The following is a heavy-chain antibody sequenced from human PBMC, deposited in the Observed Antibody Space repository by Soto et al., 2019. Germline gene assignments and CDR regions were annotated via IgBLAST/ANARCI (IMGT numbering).Heavy chain of an antibody. CDR2: ISAYNGNT. J-gene: IGHJ6*02. V-gene: IGHV1-18*01. Sequence: GASVKVSCKASGYTFTSYGISWVRQAPEQGLERMGWISAYNGNTNYAQKLQGRVTMTTDTSTSTAYMELRSLRSDDTAVYYCARESLEVGLPIDTGLYYYYYYGMDVWGQGTTVTVSS. CDR1: GYTFTSYG. D-gene: IGHD2-2*01. CDR3: ARESLEVGLPIDTGLYYYYYYGMDV.